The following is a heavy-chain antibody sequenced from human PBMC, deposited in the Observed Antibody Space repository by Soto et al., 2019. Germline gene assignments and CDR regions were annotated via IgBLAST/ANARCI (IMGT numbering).Heavy chain of an antibody. CDR1: GGSVSSGSHY. Sequence: QVQLQESGPGLVKPSETLSLTCSVSGGSVSSGSHYWSWIRQPPGKGREWIAYILYSGSPDYNPSLKSRVSISLDMSKNQFSLKLSSVTAADTAVYYCGRDRSDSLNSFDAFDIWGQGTMVTVSS. CDR3: GRDRSDSLNSFDAFDI. D-gene: IGHD3-22*01. V-gene: IGHV4-61*01. J-gene: IGHJ3*02. CDR2: ILYSGSP.